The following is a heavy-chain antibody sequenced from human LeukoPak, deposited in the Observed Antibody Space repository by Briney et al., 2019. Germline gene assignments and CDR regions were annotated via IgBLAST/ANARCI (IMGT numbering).Heavy chain of an antibody. V-gene: IGHV1-2*02. J-gene: IGHJ6*02. CDR1: GYTFTDYY. D-gene: IGHD1/OR15-1a*01. CDR3: ARGHLWNNNHDYYYGMGV. CDR2: INPNNGYR. Sequence: ASVKVSCKASGYTFTDYYMHWVRQAPEQGLEWMGWINPNNGYRNYAQKFRGRATMTRDTSISTAYMELSRLRSDDTAVYYCARGHLWNNNHDYYYGMGVWGQGTTVTVSS.